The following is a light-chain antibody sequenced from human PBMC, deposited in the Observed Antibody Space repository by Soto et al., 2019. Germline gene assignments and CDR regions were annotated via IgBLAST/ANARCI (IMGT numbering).Light chain of an antibody. J-gene: IGKJ2*01. Sequence: EIVMTQSPVTLSVSPGERATLSCRASQSVSSNLAWYQQRPGQAPRLLISGASTRATGLPARFSGRKSGTEFTLTISSLQSEDFAVYFCQQYHNWPYTFGQGTNLEMK. CDR1: QSVSSN. CDR3: QQYHNWPYT. V-gene: IGKV3-15*01. CDR2: GAS.